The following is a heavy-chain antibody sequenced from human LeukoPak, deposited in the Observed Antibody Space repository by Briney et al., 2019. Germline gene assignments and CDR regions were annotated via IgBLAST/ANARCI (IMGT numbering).Heavy chain of an antibody. V-gene: IGHV3-20*04. J-gene: IGHJ4*02. D-gene: IGHD6-13*01. CDR2: INWNGGST. CDR1: GFTFDDYG. Sequence: GGSLRLSCAASGFTFDDYGMSWVRQAPGKGLEWVSGINWNGGSTGYADSVKGRFTISRDNAKNSLYLQMNSLRAEDTAVYYCARVPKSYSSSWYPDYWGQGTLVTVSS. CDR3: ARVPKSYSSSWYPDY.